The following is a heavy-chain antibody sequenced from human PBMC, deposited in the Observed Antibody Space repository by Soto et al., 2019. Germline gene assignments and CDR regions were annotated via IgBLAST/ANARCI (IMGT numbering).Heavy chain of an antibody. CDR1: GGSFSGYC. V-gene: IGHV4-34*01. Sequence: PSETLSLTCAVYGGSFSGYCWSWIRQPPGKGLEWIGEINHSGSTNYNPSLKSRVTISVDTSKNQFSLKLSSVTAADTAVYYCARGLDPHIVVVIAASSFDYWGQGTLVTVPQ. CDR2: INHSGST. CDR3: ARGLDPHIVVVIAASSFDY. J-gene: IGHJ4*02. D-gene: IGHD2-21*01.